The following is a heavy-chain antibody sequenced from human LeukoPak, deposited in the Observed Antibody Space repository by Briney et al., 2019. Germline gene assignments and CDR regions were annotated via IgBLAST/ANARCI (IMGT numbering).Heavy chain of an antibody. CDR2: ISAYNGNT. V-gene: IGHV1-18*01. CDR1: GYTFTSYG. D-gene: IGHD4-23*01. Sequence: ASVKVSCKASGYTFTSYGISWVRQAPGQGLEWMGWISAYNGNTNYAQKLQDRVTMTTDTSTSTAYMELRSLRSDDTAVYYCAREITVVTREYYFDYWGQGTLVTVSS. CDR3: AREITVVTREYYFDY. J-gene: IGHJ4*02.